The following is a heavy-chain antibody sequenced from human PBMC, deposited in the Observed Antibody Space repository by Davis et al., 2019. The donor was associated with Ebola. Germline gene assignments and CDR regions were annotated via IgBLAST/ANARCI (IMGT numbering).Heavy chain of an antibody. J-gene: IGHJ6*02. CDR1: GYTFTSYY. CDR3: ASNPLTRLLGPEPYGMDV. D-gene: IGHD1-14*01. V-gene: IGHV1-69*13. Sequence: SVKVSCEASGYTFTSYYMHWVRQAPGQGLEWMGGIIPIFGTANYAQKFQGRVTITADESTSTAYMELSSLRSEDTAVYYCASNPLTRLLGPEPYGMDVWGQGTTVTVSS. CDR2: IIPIFGTA.